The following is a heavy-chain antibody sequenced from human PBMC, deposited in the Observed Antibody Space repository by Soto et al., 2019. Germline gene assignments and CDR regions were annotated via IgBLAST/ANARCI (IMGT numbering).Heavy chain of an antibody. Sequence: QVQLVQSGAEVKKPGSSVKVSCKASGGTFSSYTISWVRQAPGQGLEWMGRIIPILGIANYAKKFQGRVTLXVDKPTSTAYMELSSLRSDDTAVYYCASSRLGAPDYWGQGTLVTVSS. J-gene: IGHJ4*02. CDR3: ASSRLGAPDY. CDR2: IIPILGIA. CDR1: GGTFSSYT. V-gene: IGHV1-69*02. D-gene: IGHD3-16*01.